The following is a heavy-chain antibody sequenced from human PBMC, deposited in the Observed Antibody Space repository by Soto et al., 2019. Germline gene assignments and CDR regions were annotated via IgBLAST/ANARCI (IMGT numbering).Heavy chain of an antibody. D-gene: IGHD2-2*02. CDR2: ISYDGSNK. CDR1: GFTFSSYA. J-gene: IGHJ4*02. CDR3: ARDYTEYYFDY. V-gene: IGHV3-30-3*01. Sequence: WGSLRLSCAASGFTFSSYAMHWVRQAPGKGLEWVAVISYDGSNKYYADSVKGRFTISRDNSKNTLYLQMNSLRAEDTAVYYCARDYTEYYFDYWGQGALVTVSS.